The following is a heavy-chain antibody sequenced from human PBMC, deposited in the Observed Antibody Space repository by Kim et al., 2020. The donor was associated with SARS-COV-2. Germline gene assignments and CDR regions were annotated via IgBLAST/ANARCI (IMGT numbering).Heavy chain of an antibody. V-gene: IGHV4-39*01. CDR1: GGSISSSSYY. D-gene: IGHD3-9*01. J-gene: IGHJ6*02. CDR3: ARPYFDPNGMDV. Sequence: SETLSLTCTVSGGSISSSSYYWGWIRQPPGKGLEWIGSIYYSGSTYYNPSLKSRVTISVDTSKNQFSLKLSSVTAADTAVYYCARPYFDPNGMDVWGQGTTVTVSS. CDR2: IYYSGST.